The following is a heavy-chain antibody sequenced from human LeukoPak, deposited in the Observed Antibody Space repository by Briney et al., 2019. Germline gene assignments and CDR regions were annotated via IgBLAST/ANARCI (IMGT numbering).Heavy chain of an antibody. V-gene: IGHV3-7*03. D-gene: IGHD3-9*01. CDR3: VRDRGYDILTGYNYYFDF. CDR1: GFTFSNYW. CDR2: MNQDGSEI. J-gene: IGHJ4*02. Sequence: GGSLRLSCAASGFTFSNYWMSWVRQAPGKGLEWVANMNQDGSEIYYVDSVKGRFTISRDNAKNTLYLQMYSLRAEDTAVFYCVRDRGYDILTGYNYYFDFWGQGILVTVSS.